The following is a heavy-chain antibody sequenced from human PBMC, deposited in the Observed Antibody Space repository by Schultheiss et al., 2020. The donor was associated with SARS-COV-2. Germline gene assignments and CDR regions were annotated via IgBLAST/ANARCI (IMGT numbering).Heavy chain of an antibody. CDR2: INYSGST. CDR3: ARRGYYGDRFDY. V-gene: IGHV4-39*01. J-gene: IGHJ4*02. CDR1: GGSISSTTYY. D-gene: IGHD4-17*01. Sequence: SETLSLTCTVSGGSISSTTYYWGWIRQPPGKGLEWIGSINYSGSTYYNPSLKSRVTISVDRSKNQFSLKLSSVTAADTAVYYCARRGYYGDRFDYWGQGTLVTVSS.